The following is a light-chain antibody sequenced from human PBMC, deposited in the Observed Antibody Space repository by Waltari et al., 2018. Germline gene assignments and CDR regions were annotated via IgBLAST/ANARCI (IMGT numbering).Light chain of an antibody. V-gene: IGKV1-39*01. Sequence: QMTQSPSSLSASVGDRVTNTCRESQTVSNYLNWYQQKPGKAPRLLIYRSSSLHGAVPSRFSGSGSGKDFSITSSRLQPEDFATYYCQQSFSAPTFGQGTRLEIK. CDR1: QTVSNY. CDR3: QQSFSAPT. J-gene: IGKJ5*01. CDR2: RSS.